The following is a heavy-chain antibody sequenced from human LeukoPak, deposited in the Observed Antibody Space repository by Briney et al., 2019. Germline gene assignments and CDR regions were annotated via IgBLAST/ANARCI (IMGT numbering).Heavy chain of an antibody. V-gene: IGHV3-48*02. D-gene: IGHD3-10*01. Sequence: GGSLRLSCAASGFTFSGYAMNWVRQAPGKGLEWVSHIYSSDATYADSVKGRFSISRDNAKNSLFLQMNSLRDEDTAVYYCARDLHYAFDIWGQGTMVTVSS. CDR3: ARDLHYAFDI. CDR1: GFTFSGYA. CDR2: IYSSDAT. J-gene: IGHJ3*02.